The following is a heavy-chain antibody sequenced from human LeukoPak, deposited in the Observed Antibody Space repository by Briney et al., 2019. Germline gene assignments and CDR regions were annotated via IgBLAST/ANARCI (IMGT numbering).Heavy chain of an antibody. Sequence: ASVKVSCKASGYTFTSYGISWVRQASGQGLEWMGWISAYNGNTNYAQKLQGRVTMTTDTSTSTAYMELRILRSDDTAVYYCARAGYCDILTGWIYYYYGMDVWGQGTTVTVSS. J-gene: IGHJ6*02. D-gene: IGHD3-9*01. V-gene: IGHV1-18*01. CDR3: ARAGYCDILTGWIYYYYGMDV. CDR2: ISAYNGNT. CDR1: GYTFTSYG.